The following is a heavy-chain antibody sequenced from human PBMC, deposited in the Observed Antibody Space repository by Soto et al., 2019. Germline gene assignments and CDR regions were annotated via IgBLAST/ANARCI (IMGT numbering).Heavy chain of an antibody. Sequence: GGSLRLSCAASGFTFSSYGMNWVRQAPGKGLEWVSVLYSDGSTYYADSVKGRFTISRQNSKNTVYLQMNSLRVDDTAVYYCAREGYLDSWGQGTLVTVSS. CDR1: GFTFSSYG. CDR2: LYSDGST. J-gene: IGHJ4*02. V-gene: IGHV3-53*04. D-gene: IGHD6-13*01. CDR3: AREGYLDS.